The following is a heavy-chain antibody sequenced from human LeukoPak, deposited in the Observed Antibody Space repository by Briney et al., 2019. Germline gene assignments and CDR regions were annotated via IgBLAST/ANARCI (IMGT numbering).Heavy chain of an antibody. CDR2: ISSSSSTI. CDR1: GFTFSSYS. D-gene: IGHD6-13*01. Sequence: GGSLRLSCAASGFTFSSYSVNWVRQAPGKGLEWVSYISSSSSTIYYADSVKGRFTISRDNAKNSLYLQMNSLRAEDTAVYYCAGDAPIAAAGYYYYYYGMDVWGQGTTVTVSS. CDR3: AGDAPIAAAGYYYYYYGMDV. V-gene: IGHV3-48*01. J-gene: IGHJ6*02.